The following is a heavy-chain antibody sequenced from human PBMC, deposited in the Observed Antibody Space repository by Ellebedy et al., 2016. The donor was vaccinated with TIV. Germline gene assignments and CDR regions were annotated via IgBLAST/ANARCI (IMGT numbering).Heavy chain of an antibody. D-gene: IGHD5-24*01. CDR3: ATGTAGRWLQPGY. CDR1: GFIFSSSA. V-gene: IGHV3-23*01. Sequence: PGGSLRLSCAASGFIFSSSAMSWVRQAPGKGLEWVSAISGSGDGTYYADSVKGRFTISRDNSKNTLYLQMNSLRAEDTAVYYCATGTAGRWLQPGYWGQGTLVTVSS. J-gene: IGHJ4*02. CDR2: ISGSGDGT.